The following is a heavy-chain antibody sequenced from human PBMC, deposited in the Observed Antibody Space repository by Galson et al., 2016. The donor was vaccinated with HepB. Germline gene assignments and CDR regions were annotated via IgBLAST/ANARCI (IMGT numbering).Heavy chain of an antibody. J-gene: IGHJ4*02. Sequence: SVKVSCKVSGGTFSRYGIIWVRQAPGQGLEWVGGIIPFFGTTNYAQKLQGRVTIPADESTVTAHMELSSLRSENTAVYYCARDSGDTAMVNYFDFWGQGTLVTVSS. CDR3: ARDSGDTAMVNYFDF. CDR1: GGTFSRYG. CDR2: IIPFFGTT. D-gene: IGHD5-18*01. V-gene: IGHV1-69*13.